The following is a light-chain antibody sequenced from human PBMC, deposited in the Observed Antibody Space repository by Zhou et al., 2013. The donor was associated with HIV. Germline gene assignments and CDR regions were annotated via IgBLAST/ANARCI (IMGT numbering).Light chain of an antibody. V-gene: IGKV1-17*01. Sequence: DIQLTQSPSSLSASVGDRITITCRASQAIGNDLAWYQQKPGQAPERLIYGASTLQSGVPSRFSGSGSGTEFTLTITSLQPEDFGTYYGQRTYNAPLFFGPGTKVDIK. J-gene: IGKJ3*01. CDR3: QRTYNAPLF. CDR2: GAS. CDR1: QAIGND.